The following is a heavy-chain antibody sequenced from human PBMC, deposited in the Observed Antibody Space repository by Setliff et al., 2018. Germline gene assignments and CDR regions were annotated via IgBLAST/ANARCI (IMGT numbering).Heavy chain of an antibody. J-gene: IGHJ3*02. V-gene: IGHV1-46*01. CDR3: ARRPIALAGYRKGAFDI. CDR1: GYSFTSYY. Sequence: ASVKVSCKASGYSFTSYYMYWLRQAPGQGPEWIGIINIGGGSTSYAQKFEDRVTMTRDTSTSTVYMELRTLRSDDTAVYYCARRPIALAGYRKGAFDIWGQGTMVTV. CDR2: INIGGGST. D-gene: IGHD6-19*01.